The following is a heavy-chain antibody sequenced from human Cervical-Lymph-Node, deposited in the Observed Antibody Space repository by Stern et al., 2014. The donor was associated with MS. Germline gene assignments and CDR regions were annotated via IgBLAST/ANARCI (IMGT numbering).Heavy chain of an antibody. CDR2: IHNSGST. V-gene: IGHV4-59*01. J-gene: IGHJ5*01. Sequence: QVQLEESGPGLVKPSETLSLTCTVSGGSISSYYWSWIRQPPGKGLEWIGNIHNSGSTNYNPSLKSRVTISVDTSKNQFSLKLSSVTAADTAVYFCERGYSSSWYWFDSWGQGTQVTVSS. CDR3: ERGYSSSWYWFDS. D-gene: IGHD6-13*01. CDR1: GGSISSYY.